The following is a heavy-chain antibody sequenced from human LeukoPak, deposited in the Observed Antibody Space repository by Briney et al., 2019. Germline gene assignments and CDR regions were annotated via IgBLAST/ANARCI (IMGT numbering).Heavy chain of an antibody. CDR3: ARHIGYGVDY. CDR1: GGSISSSSYY. J-gene: IGHJ4*02. Sequence: SETLSLTCTVSGGSISSSSYYWGWIRQPPGKGLEWIGYIYYSGSTNYNPSLKSRVTISVDTSKNQFSLKLSSVTAADTAVYYCARHIGYGVDYWGQGTLVTVSS. D-gene: IGHD6-13*01. V-gene: IGHV4-61*05. CDR2: IYYSGST.